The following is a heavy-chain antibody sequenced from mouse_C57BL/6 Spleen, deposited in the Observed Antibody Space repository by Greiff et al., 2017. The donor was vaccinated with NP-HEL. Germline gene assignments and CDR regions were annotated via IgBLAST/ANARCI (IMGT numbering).Heavy chain of an antibody. J-gene: IGHJ4*01. Sequence: QVQLQQPGAELVKPGASVKMSCKASGYTFTSYWITWVKQRPGQGLEWIGDIYPGSGSTNYNEKFKSKATLTVDTSSSTAYMQLSSLTSEDSAVYYCARAHDGYSTSAMDYWGQGTSVTVSS. V-gene: IGHV1-55*01. CDR1: GYTFTSYW. CDR2: IYPGSGST. CDR3: ARAHDGYSTSAMDY. D-gene: IGHD2-3*01.